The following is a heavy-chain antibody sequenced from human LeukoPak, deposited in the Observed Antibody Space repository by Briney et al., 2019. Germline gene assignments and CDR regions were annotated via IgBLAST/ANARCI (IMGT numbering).Heavy chain of an antibody. V-gene: IGHV1-46*01. CDR1: GYTFTSYY. J-gene: IGHJ4*02. CDR3: ARDYVGATGGVY. Sequence: ASVKVSCKASGYTFTSYYMHWVRQAPGQGLEWMGIINPSGGSTSYAQKFQGRVTMARDTSTSTVYMELSSLRSEDTAVYYCARDYVGATGGVYWGQGTLVTVSS. CDR2: INPSGGST. D-gene: IGHD1-26*01.